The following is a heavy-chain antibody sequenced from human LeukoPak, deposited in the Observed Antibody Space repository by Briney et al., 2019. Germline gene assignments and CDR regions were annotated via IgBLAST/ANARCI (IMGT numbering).Heavy chain of an antibody. V-gene: IGHV1-2*02. CDR3: ARPSSGSYYNTYFDY. D-gene: IGHD3-10*01. CDR2: INPNSGGT. J-gene: IGHJ4*02. Sequence: ASVKVSCKASGYTFTGYYMHWVRQAPGQGLEWMGWINPNSGGTNYAQKSQGRVTMTRDTSISTAYMELSRLRSDDTAVYYCARPSSGSYYNTYFDYWGQGTLVTVSS. CDR1: GYTFTGYY.